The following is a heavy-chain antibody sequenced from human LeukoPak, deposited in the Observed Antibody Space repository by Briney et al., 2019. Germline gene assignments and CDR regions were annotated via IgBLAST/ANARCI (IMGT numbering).Heavy chain of an antibody. CDR2: ISSSSSYI. J-gene: IGHJ3*02. Sequence: GGSLRLSCAASGFTFSSYSMNWVRQAPGKGLEWVSSISSSSSYIYYADSVKGRFTISRDNAKNSLYLRVNSLRAEDTAVYYCARDLPRGRTRPDAFDIRGQGTMVTVSS. CDR1: GFTFSSYS. V-gene: IGHV3-21*01. D-gene: IGHD1-1*01. CDR3: ARDLPRGRTRPDAFDI.